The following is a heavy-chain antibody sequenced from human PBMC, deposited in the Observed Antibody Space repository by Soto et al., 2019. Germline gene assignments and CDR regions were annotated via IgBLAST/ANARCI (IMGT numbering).Heavy chain of an antibody. D-gene: IGHD3-10*01. Sequence: ASVKVSCKTSGYTFSSIGISWVRQAPGQGLEWMGWISPHKDNTYYAQRLQGRVTMTTDTSTSTAYTELRSLRSDDTAVYFCARDLDGSGSYYTKYWGQGTLVTVSS. V-gene: IGHV1-18*01. J-gene: IGHJ4*02. CDR3: ARDLDGSGSYYTKY. CDR1: GYTFSSIG. CDR2: ISPHKDNT.